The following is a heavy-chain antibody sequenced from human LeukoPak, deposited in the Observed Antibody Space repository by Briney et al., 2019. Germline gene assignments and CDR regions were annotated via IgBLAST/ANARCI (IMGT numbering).Heavy chain of an antibody. Sequence: ASVKVSCKASVYTFTSYDINWVRQATGQGLEWMGWMNPNSGNTGYAQKFQGRVTMTRNTSISTAYMELSSLRSEDTAVYYCARALCGGDCYSGWFDPWGQGTLLTVSS. D-gene: IGHD2-21*02. J-gene: IGHJ5*02. CDR2: MNPNSGNT. CDR3: ARALCGGDCYSGWFDP. CDR1: VYTFTSYD. V-gene: IGHV1-8*01.